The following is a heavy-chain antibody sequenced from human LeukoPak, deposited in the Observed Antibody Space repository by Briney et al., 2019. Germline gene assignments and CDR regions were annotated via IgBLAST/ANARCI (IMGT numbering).Heavy chain of an antibody. V-gene: IGHV3-30-3*01. CDR1: GLTFSSYA. CDR2: ISYDGSNK. CDR3: ARDFIVGATYFDY. Sequence: GGSLRLSCAASGLTFSSYAMHWVRQAPGKGLEWVAVISYDGSNKYYADSVKGPFTISRDNSKNTLYLQMNSLRAEDTAVYYCARDFIVGATYFDYWGQGTLVTVSS. D-gene: IGHD1-26*01. J-gene: IGHJ4*02.